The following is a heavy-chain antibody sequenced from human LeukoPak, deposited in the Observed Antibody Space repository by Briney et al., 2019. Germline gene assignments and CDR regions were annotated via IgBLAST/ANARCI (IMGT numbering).Heavy chain of an antibody. V-gene: IGHV3-33*01. CDR1: GFTFSEFG. CDR3: AMPTSPFYYYGMDV. J-gene: IGHJ6*02. D-gene: IGHD6-6*01. Sequence: GGSLRLSCAASGFTFSEFGMQWVRQAPGKGLEWVAVIWYDGSHQYYVDSVKGRFTISRDNSKNTLYLQMNSLRAEDTGVYYCAMPTSPFYYYGMDVWGQGTTVTVSS. CDR2: IWYDGSHQ.